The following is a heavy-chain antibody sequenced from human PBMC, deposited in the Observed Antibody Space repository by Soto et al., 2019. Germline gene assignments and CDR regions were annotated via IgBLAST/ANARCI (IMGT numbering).Heavy chain of an antibody. CDR3: ARGLTKYCSGGSCYLFDY. J-gene: IGHJ4*02. D-gene: IGHD2-15*01. CDR1: GGTFSSYA. CDR2: IIPIFGTA. V-gene: IGHV1-69*05. Sequence: GASVKVSCKASGGTFSSYAISWVRQAPGQGLEWMGGIIPIFGTANYAQRFQGRVTVTTDTSTSTAYMELRSLRSDDTAVYYCARGLTKYCSGGSCYLFDYWGQGTLVTVSS.